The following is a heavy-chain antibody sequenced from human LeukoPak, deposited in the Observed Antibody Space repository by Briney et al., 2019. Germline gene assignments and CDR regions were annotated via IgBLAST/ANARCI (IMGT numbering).Heavy chain of an antibody. CDR2: IKEDESEK. CDR3: ARVTSGSSYRPFDY. Sequence: GGSLRLSCAASGFTFSNYWMSWVRQAPGNWPEWVANIKEDESEKNYVDSVKGRFTISRDSAKNSLYLQMNSLRAEDTAVYYCARVTSGSSYRPFDYWGQGTLVTVSS. CDR1: GFTFSNYW. J-gene: IGHJ4*02. V-gene: IGHV3-7*01. D-gene: IGHD3-10*01.